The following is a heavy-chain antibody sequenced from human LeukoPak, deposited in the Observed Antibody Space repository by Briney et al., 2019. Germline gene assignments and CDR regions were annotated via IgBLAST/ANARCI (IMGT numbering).Heavy chain of an antibody. D-gene: IGHD2-2*01. J-gene: IGHJ6*03. Sequence: SETLSLTCTVSGGSISSYYWSWIRQPAGKGLEWIGRIYTSGSTNYNPTPKSRVTMSVDTSKNQFSLKLSSVTAADTAVYYCAREAPSSTSPWAYYYYYMDVWGKGTTVTVSS. CDR3: AREAPSSTSPWAYYYYYMDV. V-gene: IGHV4-4*07. CDR1: GGSISSYY. CDR2: IYTSGST.